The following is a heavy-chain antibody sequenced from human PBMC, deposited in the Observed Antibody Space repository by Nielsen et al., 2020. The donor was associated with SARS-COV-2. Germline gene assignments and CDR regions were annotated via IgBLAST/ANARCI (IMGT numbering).Heavy chain of an antibody. D-gene: IGHD6-13*01. Sequence: GESLKISCAASGFTFSSYSMNWVRQAPGKGLEWVAVISYDGSNKYYADSVKGRFTISRDNSKNTLYLQMNSLRAEDTAVYYCAKRGEQQPEFDYWGQGTLVTVSS. CDR3: AKRGEQQPEFDY. J-gene: IGHJ4*02. CDR2: ISYDGSNK. V-gene: IGHV3-30*18. CDR1: GFTFSSYS.